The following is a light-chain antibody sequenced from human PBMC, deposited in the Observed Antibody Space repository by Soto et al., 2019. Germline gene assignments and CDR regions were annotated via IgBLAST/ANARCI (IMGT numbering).Light chain of an antibody. CDR3: QQSFRARS. J-gene: IGKJ1*01. Sequence: DLQMTQSPSSLSASVGDRVTITCRASQSISSYLNWYQQKPGKAPELLIYAASTLQTGVPSRFSGSGSGTEFTLSINSLQPEDFATYYCQQSFRARSFGQGTRVQF. CDR1: QSISSY. V-gene: IGKV1-39*01. CDR2: AAS.